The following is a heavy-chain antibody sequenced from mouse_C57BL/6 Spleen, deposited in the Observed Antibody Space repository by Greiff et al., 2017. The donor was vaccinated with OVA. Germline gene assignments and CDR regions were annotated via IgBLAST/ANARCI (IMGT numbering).Heavy chain of an antibody. Sequence: EVQLQESGPELVKPGASVKISCKASGYSFTGYYMNWVKQSPEKSLEWIGEINPTTGGTTYNQKFKAKATLTVDKASSTAYMQLKSLTSEDAAVYYCARIYGSSLDDWGQGTTLTVSS. J-gene: IGHJ2*01. CDR2: INPTTGGT. CDR1: GYSFTGYY. V-gene: IGHV1-42*01. CDR3: ARIYGSSLDD. D-gene: IGHD1-1*01.